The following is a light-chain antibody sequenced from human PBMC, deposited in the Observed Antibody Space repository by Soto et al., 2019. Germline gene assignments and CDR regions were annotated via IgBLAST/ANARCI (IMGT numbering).Light chain of an antibody. CDR3: SSYTSSTTHVV. V-gene: IGLV2-14*01. Sequence: QSALTPPASVSGSPGQSITISCTGTSSDVGGYNYVSWYQQHPGKAPKLMIYDVNNRPSGVSNRFSGSKSGNTASLTISGLQAEDEADYYCSSYTSSTTHVVFGGGTKLTVL. CDR2: DVN. CDR1: SSDVGGYNY. J-gene: IGLJ2*01.